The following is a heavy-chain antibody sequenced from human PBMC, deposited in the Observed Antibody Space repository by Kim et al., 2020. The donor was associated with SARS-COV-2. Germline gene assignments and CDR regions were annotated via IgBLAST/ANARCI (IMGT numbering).Heavy chain of an antibody. Sequence: SETLSLTCTVSGGSISSYYWSWIRQPPGKGLEWIGYIYYSGSTNYNPSLKSRVTISVDTSKNQFPLKLSSVTAADTAVYYCAREIIYYDSSGYFDYWGQG. CDR1: GGSISSYY. CDR3: AREIIYYDSSGYFDY. D-gene: IGHD3-22*01. CDR2: IYYSGST. J-gene: IGHJ4*02. V-gene: IGHV4-59*13.